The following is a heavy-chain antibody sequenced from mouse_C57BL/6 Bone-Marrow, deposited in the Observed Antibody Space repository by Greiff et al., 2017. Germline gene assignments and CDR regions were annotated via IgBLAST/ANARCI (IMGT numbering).Heavy chain of an antibody. Sequence: EVQLQQSGPELVKPGASVKISCKASGYTFTDYYMNWVKQSHGKSLEWIGDINPNNGGTSYNQKFKGKATLTVDKSSSTAYMELRSLTSEDSAVYYCASGGDYYGSSWYFDVWGTGTTVTVSS. V-gene: IGHV1-26*01. CDR1: GYTFTDYY. CDR3: ASGGDYYGSSWYFDV. CDR2: INPNNGGT. J-gene: IGHJ1*03. D-gene: IGHD1-1*01.